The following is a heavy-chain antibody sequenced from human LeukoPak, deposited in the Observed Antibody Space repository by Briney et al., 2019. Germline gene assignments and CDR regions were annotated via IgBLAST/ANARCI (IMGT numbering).Heavy chain of an antibody. CDR3: ARDSWTYYYGSGRDPIDP. V-gene: IGHV1-24*01. Sequence: ASVKVSCKVSGYTLTELSMHWVRQAPGKGLEWMGGFDPEDGETIYAQKFQGRVTMTEDTSTDTAYMELSSLRSEDTAVYYCARDSWTYYYGSGRDPIDPWGQGTLVTVSS. CDR2: FDPEDGET. J-gene: IGHJ5*02. D-gene: IGHD3-10*01. CDR1: GYTLTELS.